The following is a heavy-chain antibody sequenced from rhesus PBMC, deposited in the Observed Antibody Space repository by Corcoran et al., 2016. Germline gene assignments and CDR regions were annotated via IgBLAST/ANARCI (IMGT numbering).Heavy chain of an antibody. CDR1: GGSISGGYD. J-gene: IGHJ4*01. CDR2: IYGSSGGT. V-gene: IGHV4-76*01. D-gene: IGHD6S26*01. Sequence: QVQLQESGPGLEKPSETLSPTCAVSGGSISGGYDWTWIRAPPGEGLDWIGSIYGSSGGTNYNPSLKNRVTISKDTSKNQFSLKLSSVTAADTAVYYCASPSFDTSGWSVWGQGVLVTVSS. CDR3: ASPSFDTSGWSV.